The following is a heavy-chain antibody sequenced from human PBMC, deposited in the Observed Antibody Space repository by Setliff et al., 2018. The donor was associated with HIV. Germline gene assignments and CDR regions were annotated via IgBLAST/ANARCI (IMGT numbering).Heavy chain of an antibody. CDR2: INPSGGTI. CDR3: ARCGAGEWHLYMDV. D-gene: IGHD3-16*01. CDR1: GYRFTSYY. V-gene: IGHV1-46*01. Sequence: GASVKVSCKASGYRFTSYYIHWVRQAPGQGLEWMGIINPSGGTINYSQKFKGRVTFTADKSTSTVYMELSSLRSEDTAVYYCARCGAGEWHLYMDVWGKGTAGTVSS. J-gene: IGHJ6*03.